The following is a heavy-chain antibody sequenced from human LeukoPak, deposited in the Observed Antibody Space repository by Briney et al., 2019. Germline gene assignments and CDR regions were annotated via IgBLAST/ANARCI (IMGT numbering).Heavy chain of an antibody. Sequence: GRSLRLSCAASGFTFSSYAMHWVRQAPGKGLEWVAVISYDGSNKYYADSVKGRFTISRDSSKNTLYLQMNSLRAEDTAVYYCARDYDILTGYSPGAFDIWGQGTMVTVSS. CDR2: ISYDGSNK. D-gene: IGHD3-9*01. V-gene: IGHV3-30-3*01. CDR1: GFTFSSYA. CDR3: ARDYDILTGYSPGAFDI. J-gene: IGHJ3*02.